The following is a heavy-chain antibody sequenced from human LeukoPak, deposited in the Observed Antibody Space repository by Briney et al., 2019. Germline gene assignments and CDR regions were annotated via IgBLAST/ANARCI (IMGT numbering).Heavy chain of an antibody. CDR3: ARARALYSSSWFDY. J-gene: IGHJ4*02. V-gene: IGHV3-30*02. Sequence: GGSLRLSCAASGFTFSSYGMHWVRQAPGKGLEWVAFIRYDGSNKYYADSVKGRFTISRDNSKNTLYLQMNSLRAEDTAVYYCARARALYSSSWFDYWGQGTLVTVSS. CDR1: GFTFSSYG. D-gene: IGHD6-13*01. CDR2: IRYDGSNK.